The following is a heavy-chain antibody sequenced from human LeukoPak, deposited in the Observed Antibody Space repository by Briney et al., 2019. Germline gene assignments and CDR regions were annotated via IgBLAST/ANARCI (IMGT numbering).Heavy chain of an antibody. Sequence: GGSLRLSCAASGFTFSNYAMSWVRQAPGKGLEWVSSIDASGGATYYADSVKGRFTISRDNSKNSFYLQMNSLRAEDTAVYSCAKGSGSGWYGWFAPWGQGTLVTVSS. CDR1: GFTFSNYA. D-gene: IGHD6-19*01. V-gene: IGHV3-23*01. CDR3: AKGSGSGWYGWFAP. CDR2: IDASGGAT. J-gene: IGHJ5*02.